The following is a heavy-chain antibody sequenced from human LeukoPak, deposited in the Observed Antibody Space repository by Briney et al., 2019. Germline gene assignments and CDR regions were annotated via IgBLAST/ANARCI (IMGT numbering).Heavy chain of an antibody. V-gene: IGHV3-23*01. CDR2: ISGSGGTP. D-gene: IGHD3-3*01. Sequence: PGGSLRLSCAASGFTFSTSGMTWVRQAPGKGLDWVSIISGSGGTPYYTDSVKGRFTISRDNSKNTLYLQMNSLRAEATAVYYCAKTRGISISGVVPLCDYWGQGTLVTVSS. CDR1: GFTFSTSG. J-gene: IGHJ4*02. CDR3: AKTRGISISGVVPLCDY.